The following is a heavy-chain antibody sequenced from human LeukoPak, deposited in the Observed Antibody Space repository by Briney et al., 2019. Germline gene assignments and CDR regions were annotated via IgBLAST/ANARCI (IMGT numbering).Heavy chain of an antibody. CDR1: GGSFSGYY. D-gene: IGHD6-13*01. Sequence: PSETLSLTCAVYGGSFSGYYWSWIRQPPGKGLEWIGEINHSGSTNYNPSLKSRVTISVDTSKNQFSLKLSSVTAADTAVYYCTRGQGIAIWGQGTEVTVSS. V-gene: IGHV4-34*01. J-gene: IGHJ3*02. CDR3: TRGQGIAI. CDR2: INHSGST.